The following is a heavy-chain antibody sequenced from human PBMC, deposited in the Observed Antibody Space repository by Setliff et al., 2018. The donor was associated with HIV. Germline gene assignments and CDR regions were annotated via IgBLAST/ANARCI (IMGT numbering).Heavy chain of an antibody. Sequence: ASVKVSCKASGYTFSSYGITWVRQAPGQGLEWMGWISAHSGNTNYAQKLQGRVTMTTDISTSTAHMELRSLRSDDTAVYYCARDEGMAEAGGYFQHWGQGTLVTVSS. CDR2: ISAHSGNT. V-gene: IGHV1-18*01. J-gene: IGHJ1*01. D-gene: IGHD6-13*01. CDR1: GYTFSSYG. CDR3: ARDEGMAEAGGYFQH.